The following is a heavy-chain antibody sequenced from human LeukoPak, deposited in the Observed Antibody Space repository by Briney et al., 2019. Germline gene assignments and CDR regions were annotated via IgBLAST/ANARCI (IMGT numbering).Heavy chain of an antibody. Sequence: GGSLKLSCAASGFTFSSYDMSWVRQAPGKGLEWVSSITLSGANTFYADSVMGRFTISRDNSKNTLYLQMNSLSAEDTAVYYCAKRGNPAVGHHYLDVWGEGTPVSVSS. CDR3: AKRGNPAVGHHYLDV. V-gene: IGHV3-23*01. CDR1: GFTFSSYD. CDR2: ITLSGANT. D-gene: IGHD2-2*01. J-gene: IGHJ6*03.